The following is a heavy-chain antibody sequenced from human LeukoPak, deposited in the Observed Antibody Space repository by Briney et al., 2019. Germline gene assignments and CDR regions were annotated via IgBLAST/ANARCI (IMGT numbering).Heavy chain of an antibody. CDR3: AVGYCSSTSCFDFDH. D-gene: IGHD2-2*01. J-gene: IGHJ4*02. CDR2: ISYDGSNK. CDR1: GFTFSSYG. Sequence: PGGSLRLSCAASGFTFSSYGMHWVRQAPGKGLEWVAVISYDGSNKYYADSVKGRFTISRDNSKNTLYLQMNSLRAEDTAVYYCAVGYCSSTSCFDFDHWGQGTLVTVSS. V-gene: IGHV3-30*03.